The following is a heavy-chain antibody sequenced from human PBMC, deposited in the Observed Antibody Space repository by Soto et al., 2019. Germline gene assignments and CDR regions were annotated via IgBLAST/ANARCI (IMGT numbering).Heavy chain of an antibody. CDR3: SRGSVMGGIDLNLYVMDV. CDR2: ISYDGNYK. D-gene: IGHD5-12*01. J-gene: IGHJ6*02. V-gene: IGHV3-30-3*01. CDR1: EFSLSNYA. Sequence: GGSLRLSCAASEFSLSNYAIHWVSQAPGKGLDWVSSISYDGNYKYYADSVKGRFTISRDNSTNTLYLQMNSLRTDDTAVYYCSRGSVMGGIDLNLYVMDVWGQGTTVTVSS.